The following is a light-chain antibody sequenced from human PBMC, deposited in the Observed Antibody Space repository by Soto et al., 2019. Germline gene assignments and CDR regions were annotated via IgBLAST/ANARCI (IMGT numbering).Light chain of an antibody. V-gene: IGKV1-39*01. CDR3: QQYNSYWYT. J-gene: IGKJ2*01. CDR1: QSISTF. CDR2: AAS. Sequence: DIQMTQSPSSLSASVGDRVSVTCRASQSISTFLNWYQQRPGEAPKLLIYAASSLQSGVPSRFSGSGSGADFTLTIGSLQPEDFATYYCQQYNSYWYTFGQGTRLEIK.